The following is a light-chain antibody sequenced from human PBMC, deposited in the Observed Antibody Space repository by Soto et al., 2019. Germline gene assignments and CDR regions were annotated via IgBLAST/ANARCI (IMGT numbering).Light chain of an antibody. CDR1: QRVSSNY. CDR2: GAS. V-gene: IGKV3D-20*02. CDR3: QQRSNWPWT. Sequence: EIVLTQSPGTLSLSPGDRATLSCRASQRVSSNYLAWYQQRPGQAPRLLIYGASSRATGIPDRFSGSGSGTDYTPTITNLEPEDFAIYYCQQRSNWPWTFGQGTKVDIK. J-gene: IGKJ1*01.